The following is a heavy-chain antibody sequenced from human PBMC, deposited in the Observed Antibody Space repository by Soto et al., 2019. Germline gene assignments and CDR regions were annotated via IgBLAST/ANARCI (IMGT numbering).Heavy chain of an antibody. CDR3: ARGSITFGGVIAGDY. Sequence: QVQLQESGPGLVKPSQTLSLTCTVSGGSISSGGYYWSWIRQHPGKGLEWIGYIYYSGSTYYNPSLKSRVTISVDTSKNQFALKLSSVTAADTAVYYCARGSITFGGVIAGDYWGQGTLVTVSS. CDR1: GGSISSGGYY. CDR2: IYYSGST. V-gene: IGHV4-31*03. J-gene: IGHJ4*02. D-gene: IGHD3-16*02.